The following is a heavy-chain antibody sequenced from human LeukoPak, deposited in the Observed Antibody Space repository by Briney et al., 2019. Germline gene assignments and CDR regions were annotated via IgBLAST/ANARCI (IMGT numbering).Heavy chain of an antibody. Sequence: GGSLRLSCAASGFTFSSYALTWVRQAPGKGLEWVSTISDSGGSTFYAPSVKGRFTISRDNSKNTLYLQMNSLRDEDTAIYYCAKVKYSGSWYFDYWGQGTLVTVSS. D-gene: IGHD6-13*01. CDR3: AKVKYSGSWYFDY. CDR1: GFTFSSYA. V-gene: IGHV3-23*01. J-gene: IGHJ4*02. CDR2: ISDSGGST.